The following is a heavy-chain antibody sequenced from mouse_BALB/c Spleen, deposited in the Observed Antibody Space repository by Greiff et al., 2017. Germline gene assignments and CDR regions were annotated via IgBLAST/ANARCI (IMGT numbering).Heavy chain of an antibody. Sequence: QVQLKESGAELMKPGASVKISCKATGYTFSSYWIEWVKQRPGHGLEWIGEILPGSGSTNYNEKFKGKATFTADTSSNTAYMQLSSLTSEDSAVYYCAYYRYDRAYWGQGTLVTVSA. CDR2: ILPGSGST. D-gene: IGHD2-14*01. CDR1: GYTFSSYW. V-gene: IGHV1-9*01. J-gene: IGHJ3*01. CDR3: AYYRYDRAY.